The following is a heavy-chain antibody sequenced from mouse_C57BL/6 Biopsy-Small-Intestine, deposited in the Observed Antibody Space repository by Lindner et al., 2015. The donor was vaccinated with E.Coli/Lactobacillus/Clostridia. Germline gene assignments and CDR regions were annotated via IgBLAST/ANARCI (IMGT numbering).Heavy chain of an antibody. CDR2: ILPGTGST. V-gene: IGHV1-9*01. CDR1: GYTFTGYW. D-gene: IGHD2-4*01. J-gene: IGHJ3*01. CDR3: ANYDYDGGFAY. Sequence: VQLQESGAELMEPGASVRLSCKATGYTFTGYWIEWVKQRPGHGLEWIGEILPGTGSTNYNEKFKSKATLTVDTSSSTAYMQLSSLTSEDSAVYYCANYDYDGGFAYWGQGTLVTVSA.